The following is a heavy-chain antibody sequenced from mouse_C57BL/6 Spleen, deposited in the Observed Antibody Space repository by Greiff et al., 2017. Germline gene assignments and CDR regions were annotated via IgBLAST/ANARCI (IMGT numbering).Heavy chain of an antibody. V-gene: IGHV1-64*01. J-gene: IGHJ4*01. D-gene: IGHD2-3*01. CDR1: GYTFTSYW. CDR2: IHPNSGST. Sequence: VQLQQPGAELVKPGASVKLSCKASGYTFTSYWMHWVKQRPGQGLEWIGMIHPNSGSTNYNEKFKSKATLTVDKSSSTAYMQLSSLTSEDSAVYYCARWGYDGHAMDYWGQGTSVTVSS. CDR3: ARWGYDGHAMDY.